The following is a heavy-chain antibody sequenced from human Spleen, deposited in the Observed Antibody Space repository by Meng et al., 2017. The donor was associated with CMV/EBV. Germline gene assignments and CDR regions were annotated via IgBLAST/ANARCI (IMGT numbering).Heavy chain of an antibody. J-gene: IGHJ4*02. V-gene: IGHV1-69*01. CDR1: GSPFSTDA. Sequence: FGSPFSTDAISWVRQAPGQGLEWMGGITPLVGSADYAQKFQGRVTITLDASTSTAYMQVSGLRSEDTAMYYCATYSSSDSGFERWGQGTLVTVSS. D-gene: IGHD6-6*01. CDR3: ATYSSSDSGFER. CDR2: ITPLVGSA.